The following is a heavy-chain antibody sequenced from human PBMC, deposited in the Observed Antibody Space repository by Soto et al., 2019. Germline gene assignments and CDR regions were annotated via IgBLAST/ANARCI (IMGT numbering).Heavy chain of an antibody. CDR2: IKQDGSEK. D-gene: IGHD6-19*01. CDR1: GFTFSSYW. Sequence: GGSLRLSCAASGFTFSSYWMSWVRQAPGKGLEWVANIKQDGSEKYYVDSVKGRFTISRDNAKNSLYLQMNSLRAEDTAVYYCATDSSGWSAGFDYWGQGTLVTVSS. CDR3: ATDSSGWSAGFDY. V-gene: IGHV3-7*01. J-gene: IGHJ4*02.